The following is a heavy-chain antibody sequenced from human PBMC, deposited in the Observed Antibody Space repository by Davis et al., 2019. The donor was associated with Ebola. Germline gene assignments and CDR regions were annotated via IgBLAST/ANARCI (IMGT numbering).Heavy chain of an antibody. J-gene: IGHJ4*02. CDR3: ARHPKRLGEFDY. CDR1: GGSFSGYY. D-gene: IGHD3-16*01. Sequence: PSETLSLTCAVYGGSFSGYYWSWIRQPPGKGLEWIGEINHSGSTNYNPSLKSRVTISVDTSKNQFSLKLSSVTAADTAVYYCARHPKRLGEFDYWGQGTLVTVSS. V-gene: IGHV4-34*01. CDR2: INHSGST.